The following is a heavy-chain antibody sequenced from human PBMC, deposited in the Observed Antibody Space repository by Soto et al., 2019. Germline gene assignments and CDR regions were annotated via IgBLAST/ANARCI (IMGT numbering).Heavy chain of an antibody. V-gene: IGHV3-9*01. J-gene: IGHJ6*02. D-gene: IGHD6-19*01. CDR1: GFTFDDYA. Sequence: EVQLVESGGGLVQPGRSLRLSCAASGFTFDDYAMHWVRQAPGKGLEWVSGISWNSGSIGYADSVKGRFTISRDNAKNSLYLQMNSLRAEDTALYYCAKGGVLAVWQYYYGMDVWGQGTTVTVSS. CDR3: AKGGVLAVWQYYYGMDV. CDR2: ISWNSGSI.